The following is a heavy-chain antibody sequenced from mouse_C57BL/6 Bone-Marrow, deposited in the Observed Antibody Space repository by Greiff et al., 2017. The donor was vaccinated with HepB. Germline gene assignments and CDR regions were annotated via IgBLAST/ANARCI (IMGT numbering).Heavy chain of an antibody. CDR3: AKGGYDWYWEV. J-gene: IGHJ1*03. CDR2: IVPSDSYT. Sequence: QVQLQQPGAELVMPGASVKLSCKASGYTFTGYWMHWVKQRPGHGLEWIGEIVPSDSYTNYNQKFKGKSTLTVDKSSSTAYMQLSSLTSEDSAVYYCAKGGYDWYWEVWGTGTAVTVSS. D-gene: IGHD1-1*02. CDR1: GYTFTGYW. V-gene: IGHV1-69*01.